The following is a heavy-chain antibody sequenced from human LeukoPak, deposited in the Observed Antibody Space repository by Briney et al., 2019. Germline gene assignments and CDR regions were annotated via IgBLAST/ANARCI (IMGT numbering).Heavy chain of an antibody. CDR3: AKAVTHFYWYFDL. V-gene: IGHV3-23*01. CDR2: ISGSGGST. J-gene: IGHJ2*01. D-gene: IGHD4-17*01. CDR1: GFTFSSYA. Sequence: PGGSLRLSCASSGFTFSSYAMSWVRQAPGKGLEWVSAISGSGGSTYYADSVKGRFTISRDNSKNTLYLQMNSLRAEDTAVYYCAKAVTHFYWYFDLWGRGTLVTVSS.